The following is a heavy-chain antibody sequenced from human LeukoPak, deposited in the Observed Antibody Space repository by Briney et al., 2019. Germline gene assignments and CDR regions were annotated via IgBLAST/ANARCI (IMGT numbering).Heavy chain of an antibody. CDR3: ARGRGAVAGLNY. D-gene: IGHD6-19*01. V-gene: IGHV1-8*01. Sequence: ASVKVSCKASGYTFTSYDINWVRQATGQGLEWMGWMNPNSGNTGCAQKFQGRVTTTRNTSISTAYMELSSLRSEDTAVYYCARGRGAVAGLNYWGQGTLVTVSS. J-gene: IGHJ4*02. CDR1: GYTFTSYD. CDR2: MNPNSGNT.